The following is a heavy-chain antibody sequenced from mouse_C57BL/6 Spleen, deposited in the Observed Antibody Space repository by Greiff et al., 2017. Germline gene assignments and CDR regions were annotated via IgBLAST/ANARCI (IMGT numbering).Heavy chain of an antibody. CDR1: GYTFTDYN. CDR2: INPNNGGT. CDR3: ARATEWYFDV. Sequence: EVQLQQSGPELVKPGASVKIPCKASGYTFTDYNMDWVKQSNGKSLEWIGDINPNNGGTIYNQKFKGKATLTVDKSSSTAYMELRSLTSEDTAVYYCARATEWYFDVWGTGTTVTVSS. V-gene: IGHV1-18*01. J-gene: IGHJ1*03. D-gene: IGHD1-1*01.